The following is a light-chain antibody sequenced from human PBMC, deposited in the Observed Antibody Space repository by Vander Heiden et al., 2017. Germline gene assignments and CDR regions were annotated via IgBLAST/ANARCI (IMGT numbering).Light chain of an antibody. Sequence: DIVMAPSPLSLPVAPGGPASSACRSSQSLRHSNGNNYLDWYRHKPGQSPQLLIYWGSNRASGVPDRFSGSGSGTDFTLKISRVEAEDVGVYYCMQALQALTFGGGTKVEIK. V-gene: IGKV2-28*01. CDR1: QSLRHSNGNNY. CDR2: WGS. J-gene: IGKJ4*02. CDR3: MQALQALT.